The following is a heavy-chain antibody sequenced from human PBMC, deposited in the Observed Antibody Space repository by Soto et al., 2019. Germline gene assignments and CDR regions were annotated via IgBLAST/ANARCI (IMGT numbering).Heavy chain of an antibody. Sequence: QVQLQESGPGLVKPSGTLSLTCAVSSGSISSSNWWSWVRQPPGKGLEWIGEIYHSGSTNYNPSLKSRVTISVDKSKNQLSLKLCSVTAADTAVYYCARVCQLLWGEYYFDYWGQGTLVTVSS. J-gene: IGHJ4*02. CDR1: SGSISSSNW. CDR3: ARVCQLLWGEYYFDY. V-gene: IGHV4-4*02. D-gene: IGHD2-2*01. CDR2: IYHSGST.